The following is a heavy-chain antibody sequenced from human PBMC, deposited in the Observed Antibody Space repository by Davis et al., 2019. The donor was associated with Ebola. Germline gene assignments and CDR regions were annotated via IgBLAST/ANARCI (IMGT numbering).Heavy chain of an antibody. V-gene: IGHV1-18*04. CDR2: ISTYNDNT. CDR3: ARDYGDFNWFDP. Sequence: ASVQVSCKASGYIFTRYGISWVRQAPGQGLEWMGWISTYNDNTNYAQKFQGRVSMTTDTSTSTAYLELRSLRSDDTAVYYCARDYGDFNWFDPWGQGTLVTVSS. CDR1: GYIFTRYG. D-gene: IGHD4-17*01. J-gene: IGHJ5*02.